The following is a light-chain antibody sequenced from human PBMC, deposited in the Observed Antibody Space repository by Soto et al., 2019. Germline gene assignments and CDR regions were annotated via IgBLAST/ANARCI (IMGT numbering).Light chain of an antibody. CDR1: SSNIGSNT. CDR3: AAWDDSLNAL. Sequence: SVLTQPPSASGTPGQRVTISCSGSSSNIGSNTVNWYQQFPGTAPKLLIYSNNQRPSGVPDRFSGSKSGTSASLAISGLQSEDEADYYCAAWDDSLNALFGTGTKLTVL. CDR2: SNN. V-gene: IGLV1-44*01. J-gene: IGLJ1*01.